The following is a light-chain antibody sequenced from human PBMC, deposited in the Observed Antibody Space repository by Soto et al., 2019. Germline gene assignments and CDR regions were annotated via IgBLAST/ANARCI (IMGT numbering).Light chain of an antibody. CDR2: DND. Sequence: QSVLTQPPSVSAAPGQTVTISCSGGGSNIGSNSVSWYQQVPGTAPKLLLYDNDKRPSGIPDRFSGSKSGTSATLGITGLQTADEADHYCGTWESYLSVGVFGGGTKLTVL. CDR3: GTWESYLSVGV. CDR1: GSNIGSNS. V-gene: IGLV1-51*01. J-gene: IGLJ2*01.